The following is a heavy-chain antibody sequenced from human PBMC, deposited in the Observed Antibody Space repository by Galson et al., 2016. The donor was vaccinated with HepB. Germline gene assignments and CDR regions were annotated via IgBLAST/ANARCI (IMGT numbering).Heavy chain of an antibody. CDR1: GYNFNKYW. J-gene: IGHJ4*02. CDR2: IHPGDYDT. D-gene: IGHD2-2*01. CDR3: ARLQGDVVVVPAAPFDY. Sequence: QSGAEVKKPGESLKISCKGFGYNFNKYWIGWVRQMPGKGLEWMGIIHPGDYDTRFSPSFQGQVTISSDKSITTAYLQWSSLKASDTGIYYCARLQGDVVVVPAAPFDYWGQGTLVTVSS. V-gene: IGHV5-51*01.